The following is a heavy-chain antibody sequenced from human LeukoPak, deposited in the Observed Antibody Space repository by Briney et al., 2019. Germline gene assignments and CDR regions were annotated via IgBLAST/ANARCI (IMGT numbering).Heavy chain of an antibody. D-gene: IGHD6-13*01. Sequence: PSETLSLTCTVSGYSISSGYYWGWIRQPPGKGLEWIGSIYHSGSTYYNPSLKSRVTISVDTSKNQFSLKLSSVTAADTAVYYCARHVRAAGNFDYWGQGTLVTVSS. V-gene: IGHV4-38-2*02. J-gene: IGHJ4*02. CDR2: IYHSGST. CDR1: GYSISSGYY. CDR3: ARHVRAAGNFDY.